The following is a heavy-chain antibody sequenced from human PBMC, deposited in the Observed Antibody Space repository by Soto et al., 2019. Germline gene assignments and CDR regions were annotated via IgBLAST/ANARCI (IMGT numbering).Heavy chain of an antibody. V-gene: IGHV3-33*01. J-gene: IGHJ5*02. CDR2: IWYDGSNK. D-gene: IGHD3-22*01. CDR1: GFTFSSYG. Sequence: HPGGSLRLSCAASGFTFSSYGMHWVRQAPGKGLEWVAVIWYDGSNKYYADSVKGRFTISRDNSKNTLYLQMNSLRAEDTAVYYCARMNSSGGPGANWFDPWGQGTLVTVSS. CDR3: ARMNSSGGPGANWFDP.